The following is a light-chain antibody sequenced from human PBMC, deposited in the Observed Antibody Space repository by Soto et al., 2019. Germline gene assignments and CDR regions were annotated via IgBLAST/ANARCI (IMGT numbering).Light chain of an antibody. Sequence: QSALTQPRSVSGSPGQSVTISCTGTSSDVGGYNSVSWYQQHPGKAPKLMIYDVSKRPSGDPDRFSGSKSGNTASLTISGLQAEDEADYYCCSYAGSVVVFGGGTKLTVL. J-gene: IGLJ2*01. CDR3: CSYAGSVVV. CDR1: SSDVGGYNS. V-gene: IGLV2-11*01. CDR2: DVS.